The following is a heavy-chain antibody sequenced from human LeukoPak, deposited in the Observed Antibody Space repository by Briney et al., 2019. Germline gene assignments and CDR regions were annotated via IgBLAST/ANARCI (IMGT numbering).Heavy chain of an antibody. CDR2: IKHDGTEE. CDR1: GITFSSLW. Sequence: GGSLRLSCAASGITFSSLWMSWFRQAPGKGLEWVADIKHDGTEEHYVASVKGRFTISRDNAKLYLQMNSLRAEDTAMYYCAGGQGWHFDLWGRGTLITVSS. D-gene: IGHD2-15*01. J-gene: IGHJ2*01. V-gene: IGHV3-7*01. CDR3: AGGQGWHFDL.